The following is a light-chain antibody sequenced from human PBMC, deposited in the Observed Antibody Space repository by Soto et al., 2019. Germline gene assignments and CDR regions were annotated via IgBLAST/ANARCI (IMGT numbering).Light chain of an antibody. V-gene: IGLV6-57*04. CDR3: QSYHSGNVG. J-gene: IGLJ2*01. CDR2: EDN. Sequence: NFMLTQPHSVSESPGKTVTISCTRSSGSIASNYVQWYQQRPGSAPTPVIYEDNERPSGVPDRFSGSIDSSSNSASLTISRLKTDDGAEYYCQSYHSGNVGFRRGTQLTVL. CDR1: SGSIASNY.